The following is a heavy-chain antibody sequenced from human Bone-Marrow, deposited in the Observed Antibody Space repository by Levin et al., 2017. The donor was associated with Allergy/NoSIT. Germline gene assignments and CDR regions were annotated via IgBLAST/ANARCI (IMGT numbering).Heavy chain of an antibody. CDR2: VYYSGTT. D-gene: IGHD3-22*01. Sequence: PSETLSLTCTVSGASISSVIYYWTWIRQHPGKGLEWIGYVYYSGTTYYNPSLKSRVTMSLETSKNQFSLKLRSVTAADTAVYYCAREFRTSHYDSSGYYFDHWGQGTLVTVSS. CDR3: AREFRTSHYDSSGYYFDH. J-gene: IGHJ4*02. CDR1: GASISSVIYY. V-gene: IGHV4-31*03.